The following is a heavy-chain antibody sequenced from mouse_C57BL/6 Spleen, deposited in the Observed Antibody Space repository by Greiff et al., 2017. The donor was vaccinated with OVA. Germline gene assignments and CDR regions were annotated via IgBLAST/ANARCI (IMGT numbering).Heavy chain of an antibody. D-gene: IGHD2-2*01. J-gene: IGHJ2*01. CDR1: GYTFTDYY. V-gene: IGHV1-76*01. CDR3: ARSAYSTMVTTFDY. Sequence: VHLVESGAELVRPGASVKLSCKASGYTFTDYYINWVKQRPGQGLEWIARIYPGSGNTYYNEKFKGKATLTAEKSSSTAYMQLSSLTSEDSAVYFCARSAYSTMVTTFDYWGQGTTLTVSS. CDR2: IYPGSGNT.